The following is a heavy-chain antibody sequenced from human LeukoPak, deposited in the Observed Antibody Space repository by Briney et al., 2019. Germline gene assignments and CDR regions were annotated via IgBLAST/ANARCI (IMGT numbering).Heavy chain of an antibody. J-gene: IGHJ6*02. Sequence: SVKVSCKASGGTFSSYAISWVRQAPGQGLEWMGRIIPILGIANYAQKFQGRVTITADKSTSTAYMELSSLRSEDTAVYYCAGTLGRNKFGMDGWGQGTTVTVSS. CDR3: AGTLGRNKFGMDG. CDR1: GGTFSSYA. D-gene: IGHD3-16*01. V-gene: IGHV1-69*04. CDR2: IIPILGIA.